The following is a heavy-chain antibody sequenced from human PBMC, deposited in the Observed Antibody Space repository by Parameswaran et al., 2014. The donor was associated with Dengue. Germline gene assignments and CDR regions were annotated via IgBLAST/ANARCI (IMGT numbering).Heavy chain of an antibody. CDR2: ISAYNGNT. CDR3: ARGSVLRYFDWLLENLDY. J-gene: IGHJ4*02. Sequence: WVRQAPGQGLEWMGWISAYNGNTNYAQKLQGRVTMTTDTSTSTAYMELRSLRSDDTAVYYCARGSVLRYFDWLLENLDYWGQGTLVTVSS. D-gene: IGHD3-9*01. V-gene: IGHV1-18*01.